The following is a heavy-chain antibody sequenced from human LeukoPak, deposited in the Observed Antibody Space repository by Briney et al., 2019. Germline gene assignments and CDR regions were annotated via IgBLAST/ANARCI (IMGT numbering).Heavy chain of an antibody. Sequence: VASVKVSCKASGYTFTNHPMHWVRQAPGQGLEWMGWINPNSGGTNYVQKFQGRVTMTRDPSISTAYMELSGLRADDTAVYYCARERYTAYGNFDYWGQGTQVTVSS. J-gene: IGHJ4*02. D-gene: IGHD5-12*01. CDR3: ARERYTAYGNFDY. CDR1: GYTFTNHP. V-gene: IGHV1-2*02. CDR2: INPNSGGT.